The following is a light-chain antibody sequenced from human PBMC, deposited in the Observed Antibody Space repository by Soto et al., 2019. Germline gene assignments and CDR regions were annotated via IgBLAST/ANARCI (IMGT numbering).Light chain of an antibody. J-gene: IGKJ3*01. CDR3: QKYSSVPV. Sequence: DIQMTQSPTSLSASVGDRVTITCRASQGIRNFVAWYQQKPGKAPKLLIYAASTLQSGVPSRFCGGGSATDFTLTINSLQPEDVATYSCQKYSSVPVFGPGTKVEIK. CDR2: AAS. CDR1: QGIRNF. V-gene: IGKV1-27*01.